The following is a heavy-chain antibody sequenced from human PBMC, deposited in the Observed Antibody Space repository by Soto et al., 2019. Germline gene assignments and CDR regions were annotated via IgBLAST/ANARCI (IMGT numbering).Heavy chain of an antibody. CDR2: IYWDDDK. J-gene: IGHJ6*02. D-gene: IGHD3-3*01. CDR3: AHSGDSYYSYYGMDV. CDR1: GFSLSTSGVG. Sequence: QITLKESGPTLVKPTQTLTLTCTFSGFSLSTSGVGVGWIRQPPGKALEWLALIYWDDDKRYSPSLKSRLTSXKDISXXQVVHTRTNTAPVDTATYYCAHSGDSYYSYYGMDVWGQGTTVTVSS. V-gene: IGHV2-5*02.